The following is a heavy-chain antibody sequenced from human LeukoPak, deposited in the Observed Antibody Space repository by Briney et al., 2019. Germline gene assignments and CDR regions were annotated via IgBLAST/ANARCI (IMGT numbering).Heavy chain of an antibody. J-gene: IGHJ4*02. D-gene: IGHD3-22*01. CDR2: IKQHGSEK. CDR3: ARRAGDYSHPYDY. V-gene: IGHV3-7*03. Sequence: GGSLRLSCAASGFTVSSNYMSWVRQAPGKGLEWVANIKQHGSEKYYVDSVKGRFTISRDNSKNTLYLQMNSLRAEDTAVYYCARRAGDYSHPYDYWGQGTLVTVSS. CDR1: GFTVSSNY.